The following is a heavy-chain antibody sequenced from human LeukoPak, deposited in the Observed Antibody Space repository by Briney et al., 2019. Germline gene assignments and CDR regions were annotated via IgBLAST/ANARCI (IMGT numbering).Heavy chain of an antibody. CDR3: ASSTPGDFWSGYRY. J-gene: IGHJ4*02. CDR2: IKQDGSEK. CDR1: GFTFSSYW. D-gene: IGHD3-3*01. V-gene: IGHV3-7*01. Sequence: GGSLRLSCAASGFTFSSYWMSWVRQAPGKGLEWVANIKQDGSEKYYVDSVKGRFTISRDNAKNSLYLQMNSLRAEDTAVYYCASSTPGDFWSGYRYWGQGTLVTVSS.